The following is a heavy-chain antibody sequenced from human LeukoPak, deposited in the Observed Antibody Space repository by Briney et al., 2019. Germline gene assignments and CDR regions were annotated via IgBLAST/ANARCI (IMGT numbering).Heavy chain of an antibody. Sequence: ASVKVSCKASGYTFTDYYMHWVRQAPGQGFEWMGWINPNDGDTNYAQKFQGRVTMTRDTSISTAHMEVSRLRSDDTAVYYCARANFLYCSSSTCLFDYWGKGTLVTVSS. CDR2: INPNDGDT. CDR3: ARANFLYCSSSTCLFDY. CDR1: GYTFTDYY. J-gene: IGHJ4*02. D-gene: IGHD2-2*01. V-gene: IGHV1-2*02.